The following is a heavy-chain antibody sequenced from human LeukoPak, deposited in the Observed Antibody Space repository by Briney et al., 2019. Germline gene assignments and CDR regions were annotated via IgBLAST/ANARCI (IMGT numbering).Heavy chain of an antibody. CDR1: GFTVSSNY. CDR3: ARDGDFWSGTYDAFDI. CDR2: IYSGGST. V-gene: IGHV3-53*01. J-gene: IGHJ3*02. Sequence: GGSLRLSCAASGFTVSSNYMSWVRQAPGKGLEWVSVIYSGGSTYYADSVKGRFTISRDNSKNTLYLQMNSLRAEDTAVYYCARDGDFWSGTYDAFDIWGQGTMVTVSS. D-gene: IGHD3-3*01.